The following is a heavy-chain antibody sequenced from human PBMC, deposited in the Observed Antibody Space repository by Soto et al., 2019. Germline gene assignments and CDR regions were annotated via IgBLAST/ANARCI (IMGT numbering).Heavy chain of an antibody. V-gene: IGHV4-30-2*01. D-gene: IGHD3-22*01. CDR2: IYHSGST. CDR3: ARHAYYYDSSGYINWFDP. Sequence: SETLSLTCAVSGGSISSGGYSWSWIRQPPGKGLEWIGYIYHSGSTYYSPSLKSRVTISVDRSKNQFSLKLSSVTAADTAVYYCARHAYYYDSSGYINWFDPWGQGTLVTVSS. CDR1: GGSISSGGYS. J-gene: IGHJ5*02.